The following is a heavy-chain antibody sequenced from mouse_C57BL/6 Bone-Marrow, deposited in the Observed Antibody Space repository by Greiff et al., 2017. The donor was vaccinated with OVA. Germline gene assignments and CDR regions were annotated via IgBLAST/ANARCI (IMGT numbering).Heavy chain of an antibody. J-gene: IGHJ3*01. CDR1: GYSFTGYY. Sequence: VHVKQSGPELVKPGASVKISCKASGYSFTGYYMNWVKQSPEKSLEWIGEINPSTGGTTYNQKFKAKATLTVDKSSSTAYMQLKSLTSEDSADYYSARSALGWFAYWGQGTLLTVSA. D-gene: IGHD3-1*01. V-gene: IGHV1-42*01. CDR2: INPSTGGT. CDR3: ARSALGWFAY.